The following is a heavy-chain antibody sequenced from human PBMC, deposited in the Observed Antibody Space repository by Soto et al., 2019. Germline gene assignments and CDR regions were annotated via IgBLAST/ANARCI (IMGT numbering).Heavy chain of an antibody. D-gene: IGHD1-1*01. CDR2: INPNSGDT. CDR3: AREPATAKPEGVDF. J-gene: IGHJ4*02. CDR1: GYTFSDYY. Sequence: GASVKVSCKASGYTFSDYYVHWVRQAPGQGLEWMGWINPNSGDTKYAPKFQGGVTMTRDTSITTAYMELSRLRSGDTAVYYCAREPATAKPEGVDFWGQGTLVTVSS. V-gene: IGHV1-2*02.